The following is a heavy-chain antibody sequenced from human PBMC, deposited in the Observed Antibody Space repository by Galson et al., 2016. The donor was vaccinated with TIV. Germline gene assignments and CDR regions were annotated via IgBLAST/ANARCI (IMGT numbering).Heavy chain of an antibody. Sequence: QSGAEVKKPGESLRISCKASGYSFTTYAMHWVRQAPGQGLEWMGCINAGNSNTKYSQKFQGRLTITRDTFARTAYMELSSLTSADTAVYYCARPPYCGGDCYKYDRWGQGTLVTVSS. CDR1: GYSFTTYA. CDR3: ARPPYCGGDCYKYDR. J-gene: IGHJ4*02. V-gene: IGHV1-3*01. CDR2: INAGNSNT. D-gene: IGHD2-21*01.